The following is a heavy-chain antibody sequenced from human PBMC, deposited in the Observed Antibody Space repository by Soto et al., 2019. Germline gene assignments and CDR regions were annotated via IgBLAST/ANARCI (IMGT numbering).Heavy chain of an antibody. CDR2: IIPIFGTA. CDR1: GGTFSSYA. CDR3: ARYLMGPYYYGMDV. J-gene: IGHJ6*02. D-gene: IGHD2-8*01. Sequence: SVKVSCKASGGTFSSYAISWVRQAPGQGLEWMGGIIPIFGTANYARKFQGRVTITADESTSTAYMELSSLRSEDTAVYYCARYLMGPYYYGMDVWGQGTTVTVSS. V-gene: IGHV1-69*13.